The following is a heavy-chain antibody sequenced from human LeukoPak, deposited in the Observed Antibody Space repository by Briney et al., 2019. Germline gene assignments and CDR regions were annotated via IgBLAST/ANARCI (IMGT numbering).Heavy chain of an antibody. D-gene: IGHD2-15*01. CDR2: IKTDGSNT. V-gene: IGHV3-74*01. CDR3: ARVIGGGWYSFYYMDV. CDR1: GFTFSSYW. J-gene: IGHJ6*03. Sequence: GGSLRLSCAASGFTFSSYWMHWVRQAPGKGLVWVSRIKTDGSNTNYADSVKGRFTISRDNSKNTLYPQMNSLRAEDTAVYYCARVIGGGWYSFYYMDVWGKGTTVTISS.